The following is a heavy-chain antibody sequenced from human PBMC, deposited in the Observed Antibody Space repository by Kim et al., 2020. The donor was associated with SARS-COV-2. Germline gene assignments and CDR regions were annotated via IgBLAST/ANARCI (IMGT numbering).Heavy chain of an antibody. V-gene: IGHV3-74*01. CDR3: ARSPIAALYYFDS. Sequence: SYADSVKGRLTISSDNAKNTLYLQLNSLRAEDTAVYYCARSPIAALYYFDSWGQGTPVTVSS. D-gene: IGHD6-13*01. J-gene: IGHJ4*02.